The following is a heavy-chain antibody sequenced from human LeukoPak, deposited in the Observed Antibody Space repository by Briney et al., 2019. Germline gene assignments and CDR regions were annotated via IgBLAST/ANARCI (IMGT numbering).Heavy chain of an antibody. CDR2: IFYSGNT. CDR3: ARVFRRDGYFDY. D-gene: IGHD5-24*01. J-gene: IGHJ4*02. V-gene: IGHV4-59*01. CDR1: GYSLTSYY. Sequence: SETLSLTCTVSGYSLTSYYWSWIRQPPGKGLEWIGYIFYSGNTDHNPSLKSRVTISVDTSRNQFSLKLDSVTAADTAVYYCARVFRRDGYFDYWGQGTLVTVSS.